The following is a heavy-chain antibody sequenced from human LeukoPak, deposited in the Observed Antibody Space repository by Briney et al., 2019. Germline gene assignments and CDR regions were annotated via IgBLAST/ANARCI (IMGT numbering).Heavy chain of an antibody. CDR1: GCTVRSYA. J-gene: IGHJ4*02. CDR2: ISYDGSNK. D-gene: IGHD2-2*01. CDR3: AREGEVVVVPAAIGYFDY. V-gene: IGHV3-30*01. Sequence: GGSLRLSCIPPGCTVRSYAMDWIRQAPGKGKERVAVISYDGSNKYYADSVKGRFTISRDNSKNTLYLQMNSLRAEDTAVYYCAREGEVVVVPAAIGYFDYWGQGTLVTVSS.